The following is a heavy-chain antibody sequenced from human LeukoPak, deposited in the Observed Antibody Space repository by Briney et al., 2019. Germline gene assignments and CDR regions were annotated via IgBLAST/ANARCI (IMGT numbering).Heavy chain of an antibody. J-gene: IGHJ4*02. CDR2: IRYDGSNK. V-gene: IGHV3-30*02. CDR3: ANRPVWVHYAADY. Sequence: PGGSLRLXCAASGFTFSSYGMHWVRQAPGKGLEWVAFIRYDGSNKYYADSVKGRFTISRDNSKNTLYLQMNSLRVEDTAVYYCANRPVWVHYAADYWGQGTLVTVSS. CDR1: GFTFSSYG. D-gene: IGHD3-16*01.